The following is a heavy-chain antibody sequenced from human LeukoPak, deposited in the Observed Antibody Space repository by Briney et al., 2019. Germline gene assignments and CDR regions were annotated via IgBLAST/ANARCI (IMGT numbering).Heavy chain of an antibody. CDR1: GYTSTAYY. D-gene: IGHD1-14*01. CDR2: INPNSGDT. CDR3: ARDRGTNVVFDH. Sequence: GSVKVSCKTSGYTSTAYYMHWVRQAPGRGPEWMGWINPNSGDTHYARKFHGRVTMTRDTSISTAYMDLSSLTSDDTAIYYCARDRGTNVVFDHWGQGTLVTVSS. V-gene: IGHV1-2*02. J-gene: IGHJ4*02.